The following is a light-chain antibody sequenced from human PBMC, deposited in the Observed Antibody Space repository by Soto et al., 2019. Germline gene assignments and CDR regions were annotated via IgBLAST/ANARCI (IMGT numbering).Light chain of an antibody. Sequence: EIVMTQSPATLSVSPGERATLSCRASQSVSSNLSWYQQKPGQAPRLLIYGASTRATGIPARFSGSASGTEFTLTNTILLTEHFAGYCGKTYNNLPPITFGHGTRLDIK. CDR1: QSVSSN. V-gene: IGKV3-15*01. CDR3: KTYNNLPPIT. CDR2: GAS. J-gene: IGKJ5*01.